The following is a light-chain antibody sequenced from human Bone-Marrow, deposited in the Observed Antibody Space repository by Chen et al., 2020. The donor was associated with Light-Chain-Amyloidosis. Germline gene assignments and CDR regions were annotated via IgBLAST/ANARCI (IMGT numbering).Light chain of an antibody. CDR2: DDS. J-gene: IGLJ3*02. CDR1: NIGATS. V-gene: IGLV3-21*02. CDR3: QVWDRSSDRPV. Sequence: SSVLTQPSSLSLPPGPTSTIACGGNNIGATSVHWYQQTPGQAPLLVVYDDSDRPSGIPERLSGSNSGNTATLTISRVEAGDEADYYCQVWDRSSDRPVFGGGTKLTVL.